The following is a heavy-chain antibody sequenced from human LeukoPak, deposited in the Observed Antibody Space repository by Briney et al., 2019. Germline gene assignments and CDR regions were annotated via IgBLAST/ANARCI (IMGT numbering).Heavy chain of an antibody. V-gene: IGHV1-69*04. CDR1: GGTFSSYA. D-gene: IGHD2-21*02. CDR3: ARDGIYFPIVVVTATPPYFDY. Sequence: ASVKVSCKASGGTFSSYAISWVRQAPGQGLEWMGRIIPILGIANYAQKFQGRVTITADKSTSTAYMELSSLRSEDTAVYYCARDGIYFPIVVVTATPPYFDYWAREPWSPSPQ. CDR2: IIPILGIA. J-gene: IGHJ4*02.